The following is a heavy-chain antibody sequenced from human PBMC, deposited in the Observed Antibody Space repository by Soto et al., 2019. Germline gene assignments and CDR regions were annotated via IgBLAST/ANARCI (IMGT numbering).Heavy chain of an antibody. Sequence: EVPLVESGGGLVKPGGSLRLSCAASGFTFSSYSMNWVRQAPGKGLEWVSSISSSSSYIYYADSVKGRFTISRDNAKNSLYLQMNSLRAEDTAVYYCASGMGRYDRGTNWGQGTLVTVSS. J-gene: IGHJ4*02. CDR2: ISSSSSYI. D-gene: IGHD3-22*01. V-gene: IGHV3-21*01. CDR1: GFTFSSYS. CDR3: ASGMGRYDRGTN.